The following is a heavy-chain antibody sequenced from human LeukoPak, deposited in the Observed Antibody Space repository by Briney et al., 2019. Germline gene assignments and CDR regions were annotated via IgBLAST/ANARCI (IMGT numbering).Heavy chain of an antibody. D-gene: IGHD1-26*01. CDR3: AREGGATTFDY. CDR1: GYTFTSYY. J-gene: IGHJ4*02. Sequence: ASVKVSFKASGYTFTSYYMHCVRQAPGQGLEWMGWINTNTGNPTYAQGFTGRFVFSLDTSVSTAYLQISSLKAEDTAVYYCAREGGATTFDYWGQGTLVTVSS. V-gene: IGHV7-4-1*02. CDR2: INTNTGNP.